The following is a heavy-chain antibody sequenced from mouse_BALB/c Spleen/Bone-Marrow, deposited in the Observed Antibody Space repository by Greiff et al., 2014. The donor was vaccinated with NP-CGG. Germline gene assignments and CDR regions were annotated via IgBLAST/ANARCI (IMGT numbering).Heavy chain of an antibody. CDR3: ARPRFAY. V-gene: IGHV1-7*01. CDR2: ITPSTGYI. J-gene: IGHJ3*01. CDR1: GYTFTSYW. Sequence: VQRVESGAELAKPGASVKMPCKASGYTFTSYWMHWIKQRPGQGLEWIGYITPSTGYIEYNQKFRDKATLTADKSSSTAYMQLSSLTSEDSAVYYCARPRFAYWGQGTLVTVSA.